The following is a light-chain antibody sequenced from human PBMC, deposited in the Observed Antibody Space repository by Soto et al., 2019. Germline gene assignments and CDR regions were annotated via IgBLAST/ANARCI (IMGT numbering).Light chain of an antibody. Sequence: QSVLTQPASVSGSLGQSITISCTGTSSDVGGYNYVSWYQQHPGKAPKFMIYEVSNRPSGVSNRFSGSKSGNTASLTISGRQAEDEADYYCSSYTSSSTWVFGGGTKLTVL. CDR3: SSYTSSSTWV. J-gene: IGLJ3*02. CDR2: EVS. CDR1: SSDVGGYNY. V-gene: IGLV2-14*01.